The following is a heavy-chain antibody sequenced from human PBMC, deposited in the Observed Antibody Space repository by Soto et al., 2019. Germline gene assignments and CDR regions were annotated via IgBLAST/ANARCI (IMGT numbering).Heavy chain of an antibody. CDR3: AQDTYYYDSSGYYVFDY. CDR2: ISYNGNNK. Sequence: PGGSLRLSCAASGATFSNYGMHWVRQAPGKGLEWVAVISYNGNNKNYADSVKGRFTISRDNTKNTLDLQMNSLRVEDTAVYYCAQDTYYYDSSGYYVFDYWGQGTLVTVS. CDR1: GATFSNYG. V-gene: IGHV3-30*18. D-gene: IGHD3-22*01. J-gene: IGHJ4*02.